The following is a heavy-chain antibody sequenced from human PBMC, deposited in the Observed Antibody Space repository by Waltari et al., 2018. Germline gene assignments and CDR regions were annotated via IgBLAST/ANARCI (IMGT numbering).Heavy chain of an antibody. CDR3: ASGCSGGSCYSGYWFDP. V-gene: IGHV1-69*12. CDR1: GGPFSSYA. CDR2: IIPIFGTA. Sequence: QVQLVQSGSEVKKPGSSVKVSCKASGGPFSSYALSWFPQAPGQGLEWMGGIIPIFGTANYEQKFQGRVTITADESTSTAYMELSSLRSEDTAVYYCASGCSGGSCYSGYWFDPWGQGTLVTVSS. J-gene: IGHJ5*02. D-gene: IGHD2-15*01.